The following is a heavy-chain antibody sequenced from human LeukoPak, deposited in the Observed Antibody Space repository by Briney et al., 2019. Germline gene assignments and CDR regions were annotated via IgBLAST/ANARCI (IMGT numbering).Heavy chain of an antibody. CDR1: GFTFSSYW. J-gene: IGHJ4*02. Sequence: GGSLRLSCAASGFTFSSYWMSWVRQAPGKGLEWVANIKQDGSEKYYVDSVKGRFTISRDNAKNSLYLQMNSLRAEDTAVYYCARDDPTLFWSGSPFYWGQGTLVTVSS. CDR2: IKQDGSEK. V-gene: IGHV3-7*01. D-gene: IGHD3-3*01. CDR3: ARDDPTLFWSGSPFY.